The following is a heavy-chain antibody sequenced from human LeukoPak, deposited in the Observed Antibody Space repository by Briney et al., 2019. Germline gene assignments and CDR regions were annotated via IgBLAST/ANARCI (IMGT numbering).Heavy chain of an antibody. Sequence: ETLSLTCTVSGGSISSKTYYWGWIRQPPGKGLEWVAKINQDGSETYYVDSVKGRFTISRDNARNSLYLQMNSLRAEDTAVYYCARDDYYGSGILDFWGQGTLVTVSS. CDR1: GGSISSKTYY. V-gene: IGHV3-7*01. CDR2: INQDGSET. J-gene: IGHJ4*02. D-gene: IGHD3-10*01. CDR3: ARDDYYGSGILDF.